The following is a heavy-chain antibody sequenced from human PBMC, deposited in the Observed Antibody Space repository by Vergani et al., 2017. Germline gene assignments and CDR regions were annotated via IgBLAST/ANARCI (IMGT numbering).Heavy chain of an antibody. J-gene: IGHJ4*02. CDR3: ARVCPVDRYFDY. CDR1: GGSISSYY. Sequence: QVQLQESGPGLVKPSETLSLTCTVSGGSISSYYWSWIRQPPGKGLEWIGYIYHSGSTYYNPSLKSRVTISVDRSKNQFSLKLSSVTAADTAVYYCARVCPVDRYFDYWGQGTLVTVSS. V-gene: IGHV4-59*12. CDR2: IYHSGST.